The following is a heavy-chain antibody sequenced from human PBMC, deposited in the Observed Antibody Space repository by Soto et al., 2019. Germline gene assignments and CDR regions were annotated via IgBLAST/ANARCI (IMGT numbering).Heavy chain of an antibody. CDR3: ARDLETYYYGMDV. CDR1: GYTFPSYD. D-gene: IGHD1-1*01. J-gene: IGHJ6*02. Sequence: GAAVKVSCKACGYTFPSYDINGVRQATGQGLEGIGWMSPNSGNTGYAQKFQGRVTMNRNNSISTAYMELSSLRSEDTYVYYCARDLETYYYGMDVWGQGTTVTVSS. CDR2: MSPNSGNT. V-gene: IGHV1-8*01.